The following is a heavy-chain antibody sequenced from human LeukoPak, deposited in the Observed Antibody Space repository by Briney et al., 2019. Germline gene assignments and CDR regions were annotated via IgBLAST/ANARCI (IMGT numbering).Heavy chain of an antibody. V-gene: IGHV3-7*01. CDR1: GFTFSSYW. CDR3: VRYLHY. CDR2: IKQDGSEK. J-gene: IGHJ4*02. Sequence: GGSLRLSCAASGFTFSSYWMSWVRQAPGKGLEWVANIKQDGSEKYYVDSVKGRFTISRDNANNLLSLRMNSLRAEDTALYYCVRYLHYGGQGTLVTVSS.